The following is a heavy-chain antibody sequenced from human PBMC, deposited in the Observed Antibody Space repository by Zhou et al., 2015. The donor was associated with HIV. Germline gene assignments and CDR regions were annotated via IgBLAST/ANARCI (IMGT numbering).Heavy chain of an antibody. CDR1: GGTFSSYT. CDR3: ARERVSYYYGMDV. D-gene: IGHD6-6*01. CDR2: IIPILGIA. Sequence: QVQLVQSGAEVKKPGSSVKVSCKASGGTFSSYTISWVRQAPGQGLEWMGRIIPILGIANYAQKFQGRVTITADKSTSTAYMELSSLRSEDTAVYYCARERVSYYYGMDVWGQGTTVTVSS. J-gene: IGHJ6*02. V-gene: IGHV1-69*08.